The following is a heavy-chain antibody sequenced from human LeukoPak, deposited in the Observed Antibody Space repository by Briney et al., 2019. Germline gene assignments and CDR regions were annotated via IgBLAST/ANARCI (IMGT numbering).Heavy chain of an antibody. Sequence: PSETLSLTCAVYGGSFSNYYWSWLRQPPGKGLEWGGEINHRGSTNYNPSLKRRVTISKDTSKSQFSLKLSSVTAADTAVYFCARSIMTTVTTFGYWGQGTLVTVSS. CDR1: GGSFSNYY. D-gene: IGHD4-17*01. J-gene: IGHJ4*02. CDR2: INHRGST. V-gene: IGHV4-34*01. CDR3: ARSIMTTVTTFGY.